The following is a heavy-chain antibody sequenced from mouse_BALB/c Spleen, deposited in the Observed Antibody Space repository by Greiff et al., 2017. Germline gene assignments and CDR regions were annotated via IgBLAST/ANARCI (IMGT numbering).Heavy chain of an antibody. CDR1: GFTFSSFG. D-gene: IGHD1-1*01. V-gene: IGHV5-17*02. CDR2: ISSGSSTI. J-gene: IGHJ2*01. CDR3: ARLNYGSSFYFDY. Sequence: EVNVVESGGGLVQPGGSRKLSCAASGFTFSSFGMHWVRQAPEKGLEWVAYISSGSSTIYYADTVKGRFTISRDNPKNTLFLQMTSLRSEDTAMYYCARLNYGSSFYFDYWGQGTTLTVSS.